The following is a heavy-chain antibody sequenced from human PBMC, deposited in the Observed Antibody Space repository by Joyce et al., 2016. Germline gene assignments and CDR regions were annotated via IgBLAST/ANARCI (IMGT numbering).Heavy chain of an antibody. J-gene: IGHJ3*02. CDR3: STNTVLGDAFDI. V-gene: IGHV3-15*01. CDR2: IKSKTDGGTT. CDR1: GFTFSNTC. D-gene: IGHD4-17*01. Sequence: VLLVESGGGLVKPGGSLRLSCAASGFTFSNTCMTWVRQAPGKGLEGVGRIKSKTDGGTTDYAAPVKGRFTISRDDSKQTLYLQMHGLKTEDTAVYYWSTNTVLGDAFDIWGQGTMVSVSS.